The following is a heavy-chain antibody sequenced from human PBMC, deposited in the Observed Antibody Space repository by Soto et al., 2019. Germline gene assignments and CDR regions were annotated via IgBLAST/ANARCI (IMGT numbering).Heavy chain of an antibody. CDR3: ARGRGKYYDFWSGYYYYYYGMDV. CDR2: INSDGSST. V-gene: IGHV3-74*01. Sequence: GGSLRLSCAASGFTFSSYWMHWVRQAPGKGLVWVSRINSDGSSTSYADSVKGRFTISRDNAKNTLYLQMNRLRAEDTAVYYCARGRGKYYDFWSGYYYYYYGMDVWGQGTTVTVSS. CDR1: GFTFSSYW. J-gene: IGHJ6*02. D-gene: IGHD3-3*01.